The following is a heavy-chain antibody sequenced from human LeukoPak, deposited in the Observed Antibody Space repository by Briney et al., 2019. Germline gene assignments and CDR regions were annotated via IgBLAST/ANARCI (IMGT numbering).Heavy chain of an antibody. Sequence: SQTLSLTCTVSGGSISSGDYYWSWIRQPPGKGLEWIGYIYYSGSTYYNPSLKGRVTISVDTSKNQFSLKLSSVTAADTAVYYCARVRDGDYSYHFDYWGQGTLVTVSS. D-gene: IGHD4-17*01. V-gene: IGHV4-30-4*01. CDR2: IYYSGST. CDR3: ARVRDGDYSYHFDY. CDR1: GGSISSGDYY. J-gene: IGHJ4*02.